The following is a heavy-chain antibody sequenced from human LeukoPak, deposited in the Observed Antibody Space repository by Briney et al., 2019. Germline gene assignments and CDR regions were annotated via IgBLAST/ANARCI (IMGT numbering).Heavy chain of an antibody. V-gene: IGHV4-59*08. D-gene: IGHD6-13*01. CDR2: IYYRGST. J-gene: IGHJ3*02. CDR3: ARSGVFTGYDAFDI. CDR1: GGSSNISY. Sequence: SETLSLTCTVSGGSSNISYWSWIRQPPGKGLEWIGYIYYRGSTNYNPSLKSRVTISVDTSKNQYSLKLSSVTAADTAVYYCARSGVFTGYDAFDIWRQGTRVTVSS.